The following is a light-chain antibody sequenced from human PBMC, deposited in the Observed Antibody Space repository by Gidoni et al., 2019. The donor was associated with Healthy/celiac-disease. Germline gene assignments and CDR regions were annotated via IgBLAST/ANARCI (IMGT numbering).Light chain of an antibody. CDR2: DDS. V-gene: IGLV3-21*03. Sequence: SYVLTQPPSVSVAPGKTARITRGGNNIGSKSVHWYQQKPGQAPVLVVYDDSDRPSGIPERFSGSNSGNTATLTISRVEAGDEADYYCQVWDSSSDHSYVFGTGTKVTVL. J-gene: IGLJ1*01. CDR1: NIGSKS. CDR3: QVWDSSSDHSYV.